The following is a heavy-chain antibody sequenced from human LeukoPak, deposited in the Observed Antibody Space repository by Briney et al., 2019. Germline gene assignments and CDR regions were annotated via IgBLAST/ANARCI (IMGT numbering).Heavy chain of an antibody. CDR1: GGSFSGYY. V-gene: IGHV4-34*01. Sequence: SETLSLTCAVYGGSFSGYYWSWIRQPPGKGLEWIGEINHSGSTNYNPSLKSRVTISVDTSKNQFSLKLSSVTAADTAVYYCARCPSLDYWGQGTLVTVSS. J-gene: IGHJ4*02. CDR2: INHSGST. CDR3: ARCPSLDY.